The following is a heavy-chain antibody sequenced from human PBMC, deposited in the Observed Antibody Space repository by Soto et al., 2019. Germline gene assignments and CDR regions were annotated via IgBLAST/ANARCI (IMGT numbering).Heavy chain of an antibody. D-gene: IGHD2-15*01. Sequence: ASVKVSCKASGYTFTSYGISWVRQAPGQGLEWMGWTSAYNGNTNYAQKLQGRVTMTTDTSTSTAYMELRSLRSDDTAVYYCARDGVVVVAATTHDYWGQGTLVTVSS. CDR2: TSAYNGNT. CDR1: GYTFTSYG. J-gene: IGHJ4*02. CDR3: ARDGVVVVAATTHDY. V-gene: IGHV1-18*01.